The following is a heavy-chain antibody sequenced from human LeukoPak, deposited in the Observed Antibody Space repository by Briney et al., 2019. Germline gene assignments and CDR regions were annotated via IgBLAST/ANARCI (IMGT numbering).Heavy chain of an antibody. CDR2: INPDGSEK. V-gene: IGHV3-7*03. CDR3: ARDGGWYKRGLDYFYYYMDV. Sequence: GGSLRLSCAVSGFTFSSDWMIWVRQAPGKGLEWVANINPDGSEKNYVDSVKGRFTISRDNAKNSLYLQMNSLIAEDTALYYCARDGGWYKRGLDYFYYYMDVWGTGTTVTVSS. D-gene: IGHD6-19*01. J-gene: IGHJ6*03. CDR1: GFTFSSDW.